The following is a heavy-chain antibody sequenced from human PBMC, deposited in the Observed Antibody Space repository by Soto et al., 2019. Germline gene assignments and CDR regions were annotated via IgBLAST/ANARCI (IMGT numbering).Heavy chain of an antibody. J-gene: IGHJ5*02. CDR3: ARDPAP. Sequence: QVQLQESGPGLVKPSETLSLTCTVSGGSVTRGGYYWSWIRQHPGKGLEWIGYIYNSGTTYYNPSRKSRVTISGDTSKNQFSRKLTSVTAADTAVYYWARDPAPWGQGTLATFSS. V-gene: IGHV4-31*03. CDR1: GGSVTRGGYY. CDR2: IYNSGTT.